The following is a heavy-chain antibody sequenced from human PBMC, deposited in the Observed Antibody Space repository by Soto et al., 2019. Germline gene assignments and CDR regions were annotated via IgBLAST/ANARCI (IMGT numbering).Heavy chain of an antibody. Sequence: SETLSFTCAVYGGSFSGDYWSLIRQPPGKGLECIWEINHSGSTNYNPSLKSRVTISVDKSKNQFSLKLSSVTTADTAVYYCARGQRNTAMLLSQYYYYGMDVWGQGTTVTVS. J-gene: IGHJ6*02. D-gene: IGHD5-18*01. V-gene: IGHV4-34*01. CDR3: ARGQRNTAMLLSQYYYYGMDV. CDR1: GGSFSGDY. CDR2: INHSGST.